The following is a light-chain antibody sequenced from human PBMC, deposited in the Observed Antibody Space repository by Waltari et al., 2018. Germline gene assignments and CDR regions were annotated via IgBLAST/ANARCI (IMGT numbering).Light chain of an antibody. CDR3: QQDYTTPYT. CDR2: AAS. CDR1: RGINKE. J-gene: IGKJ2*01. Sequence: DIQMTQSPSSLSASVGDRVTVTCRASRGINKELSWYQQKPGKAPTLLIYAASTLQTGVSSRFSGSGSGTDFTLTVTSLQPEDVATYYCQQDYTTPYTFGQGTKVEIK. V-gene: IGKV1-27*01.